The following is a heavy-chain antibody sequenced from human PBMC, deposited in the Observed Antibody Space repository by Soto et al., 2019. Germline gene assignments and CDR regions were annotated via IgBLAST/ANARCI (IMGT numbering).Heavy chain of an antibody. CDR2: TNPSGGST. Sequence: GGSLRLSCAASGFTFGDYAMTWVRQAPGKGLEWVSATNPSGGSTYYADSVRGRFTISRDNSKNMLYLQMSGLTAEDTAVYYCAKDISSYYYFDSWGQGTLVTVSS. D-gene: IGHD6-13*01. V-gene: IGHV3-23*01. CDR1: GFTFGDYA. CDR3: AKDISSYYYFDS. J-gene: IGHJ4*02.